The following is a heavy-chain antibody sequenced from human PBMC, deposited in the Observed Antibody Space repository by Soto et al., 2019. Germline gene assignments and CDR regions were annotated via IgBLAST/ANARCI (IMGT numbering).Heavy chain of an antibody. CDR2: IYYSGNT. CDR3: ARHSYGDDSYYMDV. Sequence: SETLSLTCTVSGGSISSYYWSWIRQPPGKGLEWIGYIYYSGNTNYNPSLKSRVTISVDTSKNQFSLKLSSVTAADTAVHYCARHSYGDDSYYMDVWGKGTTVTVSS. V-gene: IGHV4-59*08. D-gene: IGHD4-17*01. J-gene: IGHJ6*03. CDR1: GGSISSYY.